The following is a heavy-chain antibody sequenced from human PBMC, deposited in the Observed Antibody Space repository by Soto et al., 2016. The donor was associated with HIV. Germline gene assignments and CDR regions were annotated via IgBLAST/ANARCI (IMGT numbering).Heavy chain of an antibody. V-gene: IGHV4-30-4*01. CDR2: IYYSGNV. D-gene: IGHD2-21*01. CDR3: ARVDTCGADCYDIRSYWYFDS. J-gene: IGHJ2*01. CDR1: GGSISSGENY. Sequence: QVQLQESGPGLVKPSETLSLTCTVSGGSISSGENYWSWIRQSPGKGLEWIGHIYYSGNVHYKPSLKGRITISVDTSQNQFSLKMNSVTAADTAIYYCARVDTCGADCYDIRSYWYFDSLGPWHPGHSLF.